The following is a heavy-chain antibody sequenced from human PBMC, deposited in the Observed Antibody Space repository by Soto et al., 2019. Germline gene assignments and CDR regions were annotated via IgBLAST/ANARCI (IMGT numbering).Heavy chain of an antibody. CDR3: AKTGGNSDYFYYGMDV. V-gene: IGHV3-30*18. CDR1: GFTFSNYG. CDR2: ISYDGSYK. D-gene: IGHD2-8*02. J-gene: IGHJ6*02. Sequence: GGSLRLSCAASGFTFSNYGMHWVRQAPGKGLEWVTVISYDGSYKYYADSVKGRFTISRDNSKNTLYLQMNSLRGEDTAVYYCAKTGGNSDYFYYGMDVWGQGTKVTVSS.